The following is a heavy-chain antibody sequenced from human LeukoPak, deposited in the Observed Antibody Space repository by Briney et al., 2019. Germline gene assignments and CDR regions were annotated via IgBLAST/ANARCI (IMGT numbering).Heavy chain of an antibody. CDR1: GYTFTGYY. V-gene: IGHV1-24*01. J-gene: IGHJ4*02. CDR2: FDPEDGET. CDR3: ATDLAATHDY. Sequence: ASVKVSCKASGYTFTGYYMHWVRQAPGQGLEWMGGFDPEDGETIYAQKFQGRVTMTEDTSTDTAYMELSSLRSEDTAVYYCATDLAATHDYWGQGTLVTVSS. D-gene: IGHD1-26*01.